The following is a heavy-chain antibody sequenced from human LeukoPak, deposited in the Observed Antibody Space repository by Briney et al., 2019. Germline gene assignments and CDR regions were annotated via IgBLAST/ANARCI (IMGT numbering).Heavy chain of an antibody. V-gene: IGHV4-59*01. Sequence: SETLSLTCTVSGGSISSYYWSWIRQPPGKGLEWIGYIYYSGSTNCNPSLKSRVTISVDTSKNQFSLKLSSVTAADTAVYYCARHQPFDPWGQGTLVTVSS. CDR1: GGSISSYY. CDR3: ARHQPFDP. J-gene: IGHJ5*02. CDR2: IYYSGST.